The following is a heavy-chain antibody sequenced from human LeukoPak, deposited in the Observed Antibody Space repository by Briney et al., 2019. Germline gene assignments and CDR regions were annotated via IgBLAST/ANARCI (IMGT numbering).Heavy chain of an antibody. D-gene: IGHD4-11*01. V-gene: IGHV4-30-2*01. CDR1: GGSISSGSYH. CDR3: ARMTTVNSGIINY. J-gene: IGHJ4*02. CDR2: ISHSGST. Sequence: NPSETLSLTCTVSGGSISSGSYHWTWIRQPPGKGLEWIGYISHSGSTYYNPSLKSRVTISVDRSKNQFSLKLSSVTAADTAAYYCARMTTVNSGIINYWGQGTLVTVSS.